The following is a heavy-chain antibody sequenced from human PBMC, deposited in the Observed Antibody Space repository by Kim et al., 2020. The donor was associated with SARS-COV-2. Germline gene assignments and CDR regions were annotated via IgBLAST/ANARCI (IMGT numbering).Heavy chain of an antibody. V-gene: IGHV2-70*11. CDR2: IDWDDDK. J-gene: IGHJ4*02. CDR1: GFSLSTSGMC. D-gene: IGHD6-13*01. CDR3: ARIQVSIAAAGDTVFDY. Sequence: SGPTLVNPTQTLTLTCTFSGFSLSTSGMCVSWIRQPPGKALEWPARIDWDDDKYYSTSLKTRLTISKDTSKNQVVLTMTNMDPVDTATYYCARIQVSIAAAGDTVFDYWGQGTLVTVSS.